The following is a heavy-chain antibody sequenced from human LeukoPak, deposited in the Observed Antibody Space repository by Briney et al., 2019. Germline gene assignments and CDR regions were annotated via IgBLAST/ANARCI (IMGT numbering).Heavy chain of an antibody. D-gene: IGHD5-18*01. CDR2: IYHSGST. J-gene: IGHJ4*02. Sequence: PSETLSLTCAVSGGSISSGGYSWSWIRQPPGKGLEWIGYIYHSGSTYYNSSLKSRVTISVDRSKNQFSLKLSSVTAADTAVYYCAREGYSYGLFDYWGQGTLVTVSS. CDR3: AREGYSYGLFDY. V-gene: IGHV4-30-2*01. CDR1: GGSISSGGYS.